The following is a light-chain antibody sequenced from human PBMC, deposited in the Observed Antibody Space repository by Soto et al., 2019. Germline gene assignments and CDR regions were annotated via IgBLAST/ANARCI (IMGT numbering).Light chain of an antibody. CDR1: SSDVGDYNS. CDR3: CSYVGSYSYV. Sequence: QSALTQPRSVSGSHGQSVTVSCIGTSSDVGDYNSVSWYQQHPGKAPKLMIYDVSKRPSGVPDRFSGSKSGNTASLTISGLQAEDEADYYCCSYVGSYSYVFGIGTKLTVL. V-gene: IGLV2-11*01. CDR2: DVS. J-gene: IGLJ1*01.